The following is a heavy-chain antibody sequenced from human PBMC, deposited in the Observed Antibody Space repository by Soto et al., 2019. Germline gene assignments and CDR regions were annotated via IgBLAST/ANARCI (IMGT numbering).Heavy chain of an antibody. D-gene: IGHD3-22*01. Sequence: QVRWVNSGAELKKPGSSGRVSCKPSGGTFSGYAFTGVQQALGKGLEWMGGIIPIFGTANYAQKFQGRVTITADKSTSTAYMELSSLRSEDTAVYYCARASHSGYYYVDYWGQGTLVTVSS. CDR1: GGTFSGYA. CDR3: ARASHSGYYYVDY. CDR2: IIPIFGTA. J-gene: IGHJ4*02. V-gene: IGHV1-69*06.